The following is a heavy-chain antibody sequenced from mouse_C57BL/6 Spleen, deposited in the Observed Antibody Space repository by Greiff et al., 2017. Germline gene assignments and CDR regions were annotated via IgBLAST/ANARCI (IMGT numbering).Heavy chain of an antibody. CDR3: ARGTVVANWYFDV. V-gene: IGHV14-2*01. CDR2: IDPEDGET. D-gene: IGHD1-1*01. CDR1: GFNIKDYY. Sequence: VQLKESGAELVKPGASVKLSCTASGFNIKDYYMHWVKQRTEQGLEWIGRIDPEDGETKYAPKFQGKATITADTSSNAAYLQLSSLPSEDTAVYYCARGTVVANWYFDVWGTGTTVTVSS. J-gene: IGHJ1*03.